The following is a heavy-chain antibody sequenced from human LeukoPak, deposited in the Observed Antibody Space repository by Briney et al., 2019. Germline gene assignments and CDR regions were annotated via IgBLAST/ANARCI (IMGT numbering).Heavy chain of an antibody. CDR3: ARDAIPQYIAVAGTGDY. V-gene: IGHV1-2*02. CDR2: INPNSGGT. Sequence: ASVKVSCKASGYTFTTYGISWVRQAPGQGLEWMGWINPNSGGTNYAQKFQGRVTMTRDTSISTAYMELSRLRSDDTAVYYCARDAIPQYIAVAGTGDYWGQGTLVTVSS. CDR1: GYTFTTYG. J-gene: IGHJ4*02. D-gene: IGHD6-19*01.